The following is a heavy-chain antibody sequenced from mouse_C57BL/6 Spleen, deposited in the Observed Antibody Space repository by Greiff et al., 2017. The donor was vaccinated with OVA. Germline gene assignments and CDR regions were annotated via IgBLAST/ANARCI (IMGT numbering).Heavy chain of an antibody. J-gene: IGHJ3*01. V-gene: IGHV1-15*01. Sequence: VQLQQSGAELVRPGASVTLSCKASGYTFTDYEMHWVKQTPVHGLEWIGAIDPEPGGTAYNQKFKGKAILTADKSSSTAYMELRSLTSEDSAVYYCTRFIHYYGRSYAWFAYWGQGTLVTVSA. CDR1: GYTFTDYE. CDR2: IDPEPGGT. D-gene: IGHD1-1*01. CDR3: TRFIHYYGRSYAWFAY.